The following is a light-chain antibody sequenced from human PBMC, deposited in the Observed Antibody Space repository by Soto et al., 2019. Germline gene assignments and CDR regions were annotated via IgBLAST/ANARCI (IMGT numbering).Light chain of an antibody. V-gene: IGKV1-27*01. CDR1: QGIIDY. CDR3: QEYGTGPQA. J-gene: IGKJ1*01. Sequence: DIQMTQSPSSLSASVGDTVTITCRASQGIIDYLAWYQQRPGKAPKLLMYAASTLHTGVPSRFSGSGAGTDFTLTISTLQPEDVASYYCQEYGTGPQAFGPGTRVAI. CDR2: AAS.